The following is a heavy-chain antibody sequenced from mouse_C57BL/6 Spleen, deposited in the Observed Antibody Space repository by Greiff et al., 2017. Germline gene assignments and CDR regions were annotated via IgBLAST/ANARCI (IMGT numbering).Heavy chain of an antibody. Sequence: SGPELVKPGASVKIPCKASGYTFTDYNMDWVKQSHGKSLEWIGDINPNNGGTIYNQKFKGKATLTVDKSSSTAYMELRSLTSEDTAVYYCARCSYGYDYAMDYWGQGTSVTVSS. CDR1: GYTFTDYN. CDR3: ARCSYGYDYAMDY. J-gene: IGHJ4*01. D-gene: IGHD2-2*01. CDR2: INPNNGGT. V-gene: IGHV1-18*01.